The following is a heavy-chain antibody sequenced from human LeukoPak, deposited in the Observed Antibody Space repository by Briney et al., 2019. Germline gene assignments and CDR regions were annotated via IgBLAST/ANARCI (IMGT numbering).Heavy chain of an antibody. V-gene: IGHV3-7*01. CDR1: GFTFRTFC. J-gene: IGHJ4*02. CDR2: INQGGSEK. Sequence: GGSLTLSCEASGFTFRTFCMSWVRQAPGKGLEWVANINQGGSEKYYVDSVRGRFTISRDNAKNSLYLQMNSLRDEDTALYYCARGGRVHFDYWGQGTLVTVSS. CDR3: ARGGRVHFDY.